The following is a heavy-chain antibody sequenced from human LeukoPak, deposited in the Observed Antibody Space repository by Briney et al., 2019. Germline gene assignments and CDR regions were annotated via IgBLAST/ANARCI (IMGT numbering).Heavy chain of an antibody. J-gene: IGHJ4*02. D-gene: IGHD6-19*01. CDR1: GYTLTELS. CDR3: ATGRVSSGWYQRSDY. CDR2: FDPKDGKT. V-gene: IGHV1-24*01. Sequence: GASVTVSCTVSGYTLTELSMHWVRQAPGKGLEWMGGFDPKDGKTVYAQKFRGRVTMTEDTSTDTAYMELNSLRSEDTAVYYCATGRVSSGWYQRSDYWGQGTLVSVSS.